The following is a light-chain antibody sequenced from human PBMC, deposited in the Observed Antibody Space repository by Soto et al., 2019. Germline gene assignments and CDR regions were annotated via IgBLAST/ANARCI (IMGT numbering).Light chain of an antibody. J-gene: IGKJ5*01. CDR2: AAS. V-gene: IGKV3-20*01. Sequence: DIVLTQSPGTLSLSPGEVATLSCRASQSISTNYLAWYQRRPGQAPRLLIYAASNRITGTPDRFTGSGSGTDFTLTISGLEPEDFALYYCQQYGRTFGQGTRLEIK. CDR1: QSISTNY. CDR3: QQYGRT.